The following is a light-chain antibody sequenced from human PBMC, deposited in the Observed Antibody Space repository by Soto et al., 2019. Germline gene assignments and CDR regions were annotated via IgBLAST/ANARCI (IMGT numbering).Light chain of an antibody. CDR3: QQYTDWPLT. J-gene: IGKJ1*01. CDR2: ATS. CDR1: QSVSSN. Sequence: EVVLTQSPATLSVSPGERATLSCRASQSVSSNLAWYQQKPDQDPRHLIYATSPRATGIPARFSGSGSGTEFTLSISSLQSEDFAVYYCQQYTDWPLTFGQGTKLEVK. V-gene: IGKV3-15*01.